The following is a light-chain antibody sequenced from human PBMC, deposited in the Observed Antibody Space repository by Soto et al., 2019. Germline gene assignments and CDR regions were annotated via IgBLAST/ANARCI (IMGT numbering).Light chain of an antibody. V-gene: IGKV1-27*01. CDR2: AAS. J-gene: IGKJ5*01. CDR3: QKYSSVIT. CDR1: QGISNF. Sequence: DIQMTQSPSSLSASVGDRVTITCRASQGISNFLASYQQKPGKVPKLLISAASTLQSGVPSRFSGSGSGTDFTLTITSLQPEDVATYYCQKYSSVITLGQGTRLEIK.